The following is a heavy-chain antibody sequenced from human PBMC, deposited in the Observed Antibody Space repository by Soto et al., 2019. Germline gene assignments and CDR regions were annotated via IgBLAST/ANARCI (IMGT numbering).Heavy chain of an antibody. CDR3: ARDTPDPGIVVVPAARPDGMDV. CDR1: GYTFTSYA. CDR2: INAGNGNT. V-gene: IGHV1-3*01. J-gene: IGHJ6*02. D-gene: IGHD2-2*01. Sequence: ASVKVSCKASGYTFTSYAMHWVRQAPGQRLEWMGWINAGNGNTKYSRKFQGRVTITRDTSASTAYMELSSLRSEDTAVYYCARDTPDPGIVVVPAARPDGMDVWGQGTTVTVSS.